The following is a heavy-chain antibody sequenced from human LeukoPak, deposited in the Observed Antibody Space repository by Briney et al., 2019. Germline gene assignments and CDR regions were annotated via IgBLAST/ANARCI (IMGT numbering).Heavy chain of an antibody. V-gene: IGHV4-39*07. D-gene: IGHD6-6*01. CDR3: ARVPAYSSSSFWFDP. J-gene: IGHJ5*02. CDR2: IYTSGST. CDR1: GGSTSTSRYH. Sequence: SETLSLTCSVSGGSTSTSRYHWGWIRQPPGKGLEWIGRIYTSGSTNYNPSLKSRVTMSVDTSKNQFSLKLSSVTAADTAVYYCARVPAYSSSSFWFDPWGQGTLVTVSS.